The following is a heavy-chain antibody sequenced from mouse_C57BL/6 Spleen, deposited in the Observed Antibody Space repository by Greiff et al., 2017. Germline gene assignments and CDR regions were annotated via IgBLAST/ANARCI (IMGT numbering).Heavy chain of an antibody. D-gene: IGHD1-1*01. J-gene: IGHJ2*01. CDR2: IDPETGGT. Sequence: VKLMESGAELVRPGASVTLSCKASGYTFTDYEMHWVKQTPVHGLEWIGAIDPETGGTAYNQKFKGKAILTADKSSSTAYMELRSLTSEDSAVYYCTRIYYYGSSYFDYWGQGTTLTVSS. CDR1: GYTFTDYE. CDR3: TRIYYYGSSYFDY. V-gene: IGHV1-15*01.